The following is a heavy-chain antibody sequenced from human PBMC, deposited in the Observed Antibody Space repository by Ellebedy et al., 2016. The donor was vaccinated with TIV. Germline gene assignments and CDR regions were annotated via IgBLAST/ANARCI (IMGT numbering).Heavy chain of an antibody. J-gene: IGHJ4*02. CDR3: ARHTDYALDY. CDR1: GFSFSTYW. Sequence: GESLKISCVASGFSFSTYWMHWVRQAPGKGLVWVSRITSDGSSTNYADSVKGRFTISRDNAKNSLHLQMNGLRAEDTAVYYCARHTDYALDYWGQGALVTVSS. V-gene: IGHV3-74*01. D-gene: IGHD4-17*01. CDR2: ITSDGSST.